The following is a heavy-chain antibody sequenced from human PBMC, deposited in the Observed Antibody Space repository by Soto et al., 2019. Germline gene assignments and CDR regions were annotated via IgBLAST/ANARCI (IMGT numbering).Heavy chain of an antibody. Sequence: QVQLQESGPGLVKPSQTLSLTCTVSGGSISRGSYYWSWIRQHPGKGLEWIGSTYHSGSTYYNPSLQSRVIISLDTSKNQFSLTLSSVTAADTAVYYCACGEYSGNYYFDYWGQGTLVTVSS. CDR3: ACGEYSGNYYFDY. CDR2: TYHSGST. D-gene: IGHD1-26*01. J-gene: IGHJ4*02. V-gene: IGHV4-31*03. CDR1: GGSISRGSYY.